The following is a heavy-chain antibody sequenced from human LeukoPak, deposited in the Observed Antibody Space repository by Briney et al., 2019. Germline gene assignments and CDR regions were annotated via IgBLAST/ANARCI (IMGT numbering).Heavy chain of an antibody. D-gene: IGHD3-3*01. Sequence: GGSLRLSCAASGFSFSSYAMSWVRQAPGKGLEWVSAISGSGDSTYYADSVKGRFTISRDNSKNTLFLQMNSPRAEDTAVYYCAKDDSYYDFWSGYDYWGQGTLVTVSS. CDR2: ISGSGDST. CDR1: GFSFSSYA. CDR3: AKDDSYYDFWSGYDY. J-gene: IGHJ4*02. V-gene: IGHV3-23*01.